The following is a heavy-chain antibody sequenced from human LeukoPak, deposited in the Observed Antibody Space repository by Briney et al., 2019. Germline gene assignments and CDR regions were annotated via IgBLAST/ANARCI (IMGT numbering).Heavy chain of an antibody. CDR3: ASDSGGYSSSWYGDY. J-gene: IGHJ4*02. V-gene: IGHV1-18*01. D-gene: IGHD6-13*01. CDR2: ISGYNGNT. CDR1: GYIFSNYG. Sequence: GASVKVSCKASGYIFSNYGISWVRQAPGQGLEWMGWISGYNGNTKYTQKVQGRVTMTTDTSTSTAYMELRSLRSDDTAVYYCASDSGGYSSSWYGDYWGQGTLVTVSS.